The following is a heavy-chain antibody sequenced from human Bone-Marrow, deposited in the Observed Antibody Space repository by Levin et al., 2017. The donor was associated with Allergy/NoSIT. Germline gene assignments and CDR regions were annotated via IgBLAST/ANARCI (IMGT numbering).Heavy chain of an antibody. J-gene: IGHJ5*02. CDR2: ISAHNGDT. CDR3: GRGLGYGDYSDH. D-gene: IGHD4-17*01. V-gene: IGHV1-18*01. Sequence: PEASVKVSCKAFNYTFTYYGISWVRQAPGQGLEWMGWISAHNGDTNYAQKFQGRLTMTTDTPTNTAYMDLRSLTSDDTAVYYCGRGLGYGDYSDHWGQGTLVTVSS. CDR1: NYTFTYYG.